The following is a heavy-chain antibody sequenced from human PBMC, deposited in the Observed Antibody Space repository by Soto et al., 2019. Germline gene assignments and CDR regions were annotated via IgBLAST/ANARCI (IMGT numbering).Heavy chain of an antibody. D-gene: IGHD4-17*01. CDR3: ARGDYGEYGAYIDY. J-gene: IGHJ4*02. CDR2: ISYGGSDK. CDR1: GFTFNTYG. V-gene: IGHV3-30*03. Sequence: QVQLVESGGGVVQPGRSLRLSCAASGFTFNTYGMHWVRQAPGKGLEWAALISYGGSDKYYADSVKGRFTISRDNSKNTLHLQMNSLKAEDTAVYYCARGDYGEYGAYIDYWGPGNLVTVSS.